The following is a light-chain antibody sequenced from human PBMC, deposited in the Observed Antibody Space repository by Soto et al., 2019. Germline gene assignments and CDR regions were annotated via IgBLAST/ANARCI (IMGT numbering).Light chain of an antibody. Sequence: EIVMTQSSVTLSVSPGERATLSCRASQTVTSNLAWYQQKPGQPARLLIYGASTRATGLPDRFSGSGSGTEFTLTISSLQSEDVAVYFCQQYHGWPSPTFGGGTKVDIK. CDR3: QQYHGWPSPT. CDR2: GAS. J-gene: IGKJ4*01. CDR1: QTVTSN. V-gene: IGKV3-15*01.